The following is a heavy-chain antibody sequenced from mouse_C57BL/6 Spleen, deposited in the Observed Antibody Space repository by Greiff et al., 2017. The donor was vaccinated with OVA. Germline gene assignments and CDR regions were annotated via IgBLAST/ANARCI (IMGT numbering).Heavy chain of an antibody. Sequence: QVQLQQPGAELVKPGASVKMSCKASGYTFTSYWITWVKQRPGQGLEWIGDIYPGSGSTNYNEKFKSKATLTVDTSSSTAYMQLSSLTSEDSAVYYCAREGPPDGYCDVWGTGTTVTVSS. CDR1: GYTFTSYW. CDR3: AREGPPDGYCDV. J-gene: IGHJ1*03. D-gene: IGHD3-3*01. CDR2: IYPGSGST. V-gene: IGHV1-55*01.